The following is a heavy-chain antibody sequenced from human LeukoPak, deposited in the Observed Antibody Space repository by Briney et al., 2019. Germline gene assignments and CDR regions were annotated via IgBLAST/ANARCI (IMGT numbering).Heavy chain of an antibody. CDR3: ARAKGVDDILTGFDP. CDR1: GGSISSGGYY. V-gene: IGHV4-31*03. D-gene: IGHD3-9*01. J-gene: IGHJ5*02. CDR2: IYYSGST. Sequence: SETLSLTCTVSGGSISSGGYYWSWIRQHPGKGLEWIGYIYYSGSTYYNPSLKSRVTISVDTSKNQFSLKLSSVTAADTAVYYCARAKGVDDILTGFDPWGQGTLVTVSS.